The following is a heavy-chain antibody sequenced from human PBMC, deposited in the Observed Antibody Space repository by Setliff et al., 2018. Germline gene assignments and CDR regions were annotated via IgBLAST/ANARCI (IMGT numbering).Heavy chain of an antibody. CDR3: ARALGATITHFDY. CDR1: GFTFSPYI. D-gene: IGHD1-26*01. V-gene: IGHV3-30*03. Sequence: GGSLRLSCAASGFTFSPYIIHWVRQAPGKGLEWVALISKDDTKKYLADSVKGRFTISRDNSKNTLYLQMNSLRSDDTAVYYCARALGATITHFDYWGQGTLVTVSS. CDR2: ISKDDTKK. J-gene: IGHJ4*02.